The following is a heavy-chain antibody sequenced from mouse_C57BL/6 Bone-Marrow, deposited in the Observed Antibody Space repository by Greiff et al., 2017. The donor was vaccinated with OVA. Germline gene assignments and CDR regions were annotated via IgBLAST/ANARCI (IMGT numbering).Heavy chain of an antibody. Sequence: QVHVKQPGTELVKPGASVKLSCKASGYTFTSYWMHWVKQRPGQGLEWIGNINPSNGGTNYNEKFKSKATLTVDKSSSTAYMQLSSLTSEDSAVYYCARRRLLYAMDYWGQGTSVTVSS. V-gene: IGHV1-53*01. CDR2: INPSNGGT. CDR1: GYTFTSYW. D-gene: IGHD1-1*01. CDR3: ARRRLLYAMDY. J-gene: IGHJ4*01.